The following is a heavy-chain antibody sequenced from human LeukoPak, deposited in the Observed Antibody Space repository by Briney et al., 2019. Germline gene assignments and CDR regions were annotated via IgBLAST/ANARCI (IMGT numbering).Heavy chain of an antibody. D-gene: IGHD6-19*01. J-gene: IGHJ4*02. CDR3: ARDLGQWLAAYYFDY. CDR1: GHTFTSYY. V-gene: IGHV1-46*01. CDR2: INPSGGST. Sequence: ASVKGSCKASGHTFTSYYMRWVRQAPGQGLEWMGIINPSGGSTSYAQKFQGRVTMTRDTSTSTVYMELSSLRSEDTAVYYCARDLGQWLAAYYFDYWGQGTLVTVSS.